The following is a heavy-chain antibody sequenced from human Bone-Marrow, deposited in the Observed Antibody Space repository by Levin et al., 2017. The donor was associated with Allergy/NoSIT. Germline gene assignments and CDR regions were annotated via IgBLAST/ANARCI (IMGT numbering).Heavy chain of an antibody. V-gene: IGHV3-20*04. CDR1: GFTFHDYG. D-gene: IGHD3-10*01. CDR2: VNSNGGSA. Sequence: GESLKISCGASGFTFHDYGMSWVRQVSGKGLEWVAGVNSNGGSAGYSDSVKGRFTISRDNTRNSLYLQMNSLRVEDAAFYFCARNSRTDYYGSGLDYWGQGTLVTVPS. CDR3: ARNSRTDYYGSGLDY. J-gene: IGHJ4*02.